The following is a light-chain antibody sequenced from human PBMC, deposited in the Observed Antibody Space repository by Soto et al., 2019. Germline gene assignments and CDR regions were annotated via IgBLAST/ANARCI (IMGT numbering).Light chain of an antibody. CDR2: GAS. CDR1: QSVSSSY. J-gene: IGKJ1*01. V-gene: IGKV3-20*01. Sequence: EIVLTQSPGTLSLSPGERATISCRASQSVSSSYLAWYQQKPGQAPRPLIYGASSRAIGIPDRFSGSGSGTDFTLTISRLVPEDFAVYYCQQYGSSPWTFGQGTKVEIK. CDR3: QQYGSSPWT.